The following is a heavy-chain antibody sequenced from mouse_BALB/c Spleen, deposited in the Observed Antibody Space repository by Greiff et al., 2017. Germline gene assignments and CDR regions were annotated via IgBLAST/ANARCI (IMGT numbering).Heavy chain of an antibody. D-gene: IGHD4-1*01. CDR3: ARESLTGFDY. CDR1: GYSITSGYY. V-gene: IGHV3-6*02. CDR2: ISYDGSN. J-gene: IGHJ2*01. Sequence: EVKLQQSGPGLVKPSQSLSLTCSVTGYSITSGYYWNWIRQFPGNKLEWMGYISYDGSNNYNPSLKNRISITRDTSKNQFFLKLNSVTTEDTATYYCARESLTGFDYWGQGTTLTVSS.